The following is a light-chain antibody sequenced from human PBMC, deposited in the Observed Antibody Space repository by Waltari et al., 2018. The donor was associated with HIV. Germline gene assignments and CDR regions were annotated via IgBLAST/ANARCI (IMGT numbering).Light chain of an antibody. V-gene: IGLV2-14*03. CDR2: DVS. CDR3: SSYTSSSTLVI. Sequence: QSALTQPASVSGSPGQSITISCTGTSSDVGSFSYVSWSQQRPGKAPKLIIFDVSNRPSGVSDRFSGSKSGNTASLTISGLQAEDEADYYCSSYTSSSTLVIFGGGTKLTVL. CDR1: SSDVGSFSY. J-gene: IGLJ2*01.